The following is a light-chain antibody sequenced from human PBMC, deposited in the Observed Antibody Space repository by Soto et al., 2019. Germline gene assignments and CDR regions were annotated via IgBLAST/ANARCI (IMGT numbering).Light chain of an antibody. J-gene: IGLJ2*01. CDR2: RND. CDR3: AVWDDSLNGSVA. Sequence: QSVLTQAPSASGTPGQRVTISCSGSSTNIGSNFVYWYQKFPGPAPKVLIYRNDQRPSGVPDRFSGSKSGTSASLAISGLRSEDEADYYCAVWDDSLNGSVAFGGGTKVTVL. V-gene: IGLV1-47*01. CDR1: STNIGSNF.